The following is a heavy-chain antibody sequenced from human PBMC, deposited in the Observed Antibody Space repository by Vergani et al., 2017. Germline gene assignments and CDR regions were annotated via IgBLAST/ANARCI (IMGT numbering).Heavy chain of an antibody. J-gene: IGHJ1*01. D-gene: IGHD6-19*01. Sequence: EVQLVQSGAEVKKPGESLKISCKGSGYSFTSYWIGWVRQMPGKGLEWMGFIYPGDSDTRYSPSFQGQVTISADKSISTASLQWSSLKASASAMYYCLRYSCSSGWPGRRRGNGPSIGYWGQGTLVTVSS. CDR2: IYPGDSDT. CDR3: LRYSCSSGWPGRRRGNGPSIGY. CDR1: GYSFTSYW. V-gene: IGHV5-51*03.